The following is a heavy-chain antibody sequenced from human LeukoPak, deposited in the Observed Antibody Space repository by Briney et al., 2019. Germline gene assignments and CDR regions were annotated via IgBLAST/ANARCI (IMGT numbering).Heavy chain of an antibody. Sequence: ASVKVSCKASGYTFTGYYMHWVRQAPGQGLEWMGRINPNNGGPNCAQKFQGRVTMTRDTSISTAYMELGRLTSDDTAVYYCARGGPTYGSKYNWFDPWGQGTLVTVSS. CDR1: GYTFTGYY. J-gene: IGHJ5*02. V-gene: IGHV1-2*06. CDR2: INPNNGGP. D-gene: IGHD4/OR15-4a*01. CDR3: ARGGPTYGSKYNWFDP.